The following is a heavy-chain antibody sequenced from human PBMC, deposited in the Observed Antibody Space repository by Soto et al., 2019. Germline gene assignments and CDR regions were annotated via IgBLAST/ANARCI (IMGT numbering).Heavy chain of an antibody. CDR3: ATDLLLHGMDI. Sequence: ASVKVSCKASGYTFTSYGISWVRQAPGQGLEWMGWISAYNGNTNYAQKLQGRVTMTKDTSTGTAYMELRSLRSEDTAVYYCATDLLLHGMDIWGQGTTVTVSS. CDR1: GYTFTSYG. J-gene: IGHJ6*02. V-gene: IGHV1-18*01. CDR2: ISAYNGNT.